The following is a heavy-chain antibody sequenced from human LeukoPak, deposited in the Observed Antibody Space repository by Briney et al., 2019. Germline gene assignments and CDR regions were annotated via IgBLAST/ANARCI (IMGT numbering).Heavy chain of an antibody. V-gene: IGHV1-2*02. D-gene: IGHD4-11*01. Sequence: ASVKVSCKASGYTFTGYYMHWVRQAPGQGLEWMGWINPNSGGTNYAQKFQGRVTMTRDTSISTAYMELSRLRSDDTAVYYCARDYMTTGGWWFDPWGQGTLVTVSS. CDR3: ARDYMTTGGWWFDP. CDR1: GYTFTGYY. CDR2: INPNSGGT. J-gene: IGHJ5*02.